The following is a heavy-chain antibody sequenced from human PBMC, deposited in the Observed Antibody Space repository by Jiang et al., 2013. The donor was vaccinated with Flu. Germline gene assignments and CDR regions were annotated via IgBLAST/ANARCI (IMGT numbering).Heavy chain of an antibody. Sequence: PHGKGRGVDWEYLLYGSTYYNPSLKSRVTISLDTSKKQFSLKLHSVTAADTAVYYCASQHWDHGSGSYYMNYWGQGTLVTVSS. CDR3: ASQHWDHGSGSYYMNY. D-gene: IGHD3-10*01. J-gene: IGHJ4*02. CDR2: LLYGST. V-gene: IGHV4-39*07.